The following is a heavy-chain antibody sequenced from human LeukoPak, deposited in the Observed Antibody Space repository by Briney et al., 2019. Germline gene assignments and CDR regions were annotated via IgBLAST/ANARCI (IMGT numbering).Heavy chain of an antibody. CDR1: GFDFSDYY. D-gene: IGHD6-19*01. V-gene: IGHV3-11*06. CDR2: ISANGAYT. J-gene: IGHJ4*02. Sequence: PGGSLRLSCAASGFDFSDYYMSWVRQSPGEGLEWLAYISANGAYTTYAASVKGRSTISRDNAKKSLYLQISGPRAEDTAVYYCVSHYCSGAYCFLDYWGQGTLVTVSS. CDR3: VSHYCSGAYCFLDY.